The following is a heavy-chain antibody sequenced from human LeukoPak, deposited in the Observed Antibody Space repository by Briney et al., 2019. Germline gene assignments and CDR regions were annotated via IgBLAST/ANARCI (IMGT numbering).Heavy chain of an antibody. D-gene: IGHD5-18*01. V-gene: IGHV3-21*01. CDR2: ISSSSSYI. J-gene: IGHJ4*02. Sequence: TAGGSLRLSCAASGFTFSSYAMSWVRQAPGKGLEWVSSISSSSSYIYYADSVKGRFTISRDNAKNSLYLQMNSLRAEDTAVYYCAKDSDHGYSYGSLDYWGQGTLVTVSS. CDR3: AKDSDHGYSYGSLDY. CDR1: GFTFSSYA.